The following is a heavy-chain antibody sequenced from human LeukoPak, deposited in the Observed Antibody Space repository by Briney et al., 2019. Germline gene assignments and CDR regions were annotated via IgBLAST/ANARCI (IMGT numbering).Heavy chain of an antibody. Sequence: ASVKVPCKASGGTFSSYAISWVRQAPGQGLEWMGGIIPIFGTANYAQKFQGRVTITADESTSTAYMELSSLRSEDTAVYYCASGILWFGDRTPANYYYYGMDVWGQGTTVTVSS. CDR2: IIPIFGTA. J-gene: IGHJ6*02. D-gene: IGHD3-10*01. V-gene: IGHV1-69*01. CDR3: ASGILWFGDRTPANYYYYGMDV. CDR1: GGTFSSYA.